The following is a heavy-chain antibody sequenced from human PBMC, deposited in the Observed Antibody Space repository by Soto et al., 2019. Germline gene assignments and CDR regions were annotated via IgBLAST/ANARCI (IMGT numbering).Heavy chain of an antibody. J-gene: IGHJ6*02. V-gene: IGHV3-64D*08. CDR2: ISINGDST. D-gene: IGHD4-4*01. Sequence: GGSLRLSCSASGFTFSRYAMHWVRQAPGKGLEYVSAISINGDSTYYADSVKGRFTISRDNSKNTLYIQMSSLRPEDTAVYYCVKDFYSNYYYYVMDVWGQGTTVTVSS. CDR1: GFTFSRYA. CDR3: VKDFYSNYYYYVMDV.